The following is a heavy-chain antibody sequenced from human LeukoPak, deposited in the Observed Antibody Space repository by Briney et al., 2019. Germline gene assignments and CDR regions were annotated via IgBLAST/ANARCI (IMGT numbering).Heavy chain of an antibody. D-gene: IGHD3-10*01. CDR2: IYTTGYT. CDR1: GGSITSGNYY. CDR3: ARGPMARHVFDC. J-gene: IGHJ3*01. V-gene: IGHV4-61*02. Sequence: SQTLSLTCTVSGGSITSGNYYWSWIRQPAGKGLEWIGRIYTTGYTTYNPSLKSRVSISVDTSENQFSLKLSSVTAADTAVYFCARGPMARHVFDCWGQGTMVTVSS.